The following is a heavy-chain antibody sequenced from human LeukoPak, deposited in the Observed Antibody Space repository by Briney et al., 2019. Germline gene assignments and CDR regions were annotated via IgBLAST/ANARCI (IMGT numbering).Heavy chain of an antibody. Sequence: PSETLSLTCAVYGGSFSGYYWSWIRQPPGKGLEWIGEINHSGSTNYNPSLKSRVTISVDTSKNQFSLKLSSVTAADTAVYYCAXXXXXXXXRGRYYYYYMDVWGKGTTVTVSS. J-gene: IGHJ6*03. V-gene: IGHV4-34*01. D-gene: IGHD3-10*01. CDR2: INHSGST. CDR1: GGSFSGYY. CDR3: AXXXXXXXXRGRYYYYYMDV.